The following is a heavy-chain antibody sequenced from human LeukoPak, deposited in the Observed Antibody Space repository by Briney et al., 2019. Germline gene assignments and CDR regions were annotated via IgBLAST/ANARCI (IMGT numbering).Heavy chain of an antibody. CDR2: INHSGRT. J-gene: IGHJ6*04. D-gene: IGHD2-2*01. CDR3: ARQLIIVVVPAATGAEARSGMDV. CDR1: CGSFRGYY. Sequence: SEPLSLSCAVCCGSFRGYYWSWIRQPPATGREWIGEINHSGRTNYHPSLTTGATISVDTSKNQFSLTLSSVTAAVTAVYYCARQLIIVVVPAATGAEARSGMDVWGKGTTVTVSS. V-gene: IGHV4-34*01.